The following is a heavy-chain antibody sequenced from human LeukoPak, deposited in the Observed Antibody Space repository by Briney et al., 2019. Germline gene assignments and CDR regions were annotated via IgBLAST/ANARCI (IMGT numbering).Heavy chain of an antibody. Sequence: SETLSLTCTVSGGSISSYYWSWIRQPPGKGLEWVGYIYHSGSTNYNPSLKSRVTISLDTSKNQFSLKLTSVTAADTAIYYCARVGGMTTINNAAFDIWGQGTMVTVSS. V-gene: IGHV4-59*01. D-gene: IGHD5-24*01. CDR3: ARVGGMTTINNAAFDI. CDR2: IYHSGST. J-gene: IGHJ3*02. CDR1: GGSISSYY.